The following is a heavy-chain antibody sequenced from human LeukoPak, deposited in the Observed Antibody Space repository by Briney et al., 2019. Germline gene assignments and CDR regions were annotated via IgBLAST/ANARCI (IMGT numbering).Heavy chain of an antibody. CDR3: ARHVEVYSSGLYY. D-gene: IGHD6-19*01. CDR2: ISNSGST. Sequence: KTSETLSLTCTVSGGSISSGSYWWGWIRQPPGKGLEWISSISNSGSTYYNPSLKSRVIISVDMSKNQISLQLSSVTAADTAVYYCARHVEVYSSGLYYWGQGTLVTVSS. CDR1: GGSISSGSYW. V-gene: IGHV4-39*01. J-gene: IGHJ4*02.